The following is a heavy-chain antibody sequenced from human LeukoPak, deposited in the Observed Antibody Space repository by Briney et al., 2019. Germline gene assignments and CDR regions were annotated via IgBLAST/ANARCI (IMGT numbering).Heavy chain of an antibody. J-gene: IGHJ4*02. Sequence: AASVKVSCKASGGTFSSYAISWVRQAPGQGLECMGGIIPIFGTANYAQKFQGRVTITADESTSTAYMELSSLRSEDTAVYYCARGGAYSGYDYGYWGQGTLVTVSS. D-gene: IGHD5-12*01. CDR3: ARGGAYSGYDYGY. CDR1: GGTFSSYA. V-gene: IGHV1-69*13. CDR2: IIPIFGTA.